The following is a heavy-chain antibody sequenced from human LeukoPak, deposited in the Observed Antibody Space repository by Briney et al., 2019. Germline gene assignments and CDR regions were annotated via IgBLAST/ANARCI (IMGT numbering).Heavy chain of an antibody. CDR2: IFSRGSS. CDR1: GGSISNYY. CDR3: ARASDSSGYYDLDY. V-gene: IGHV4-59*01. J-gene: IGHJ4*02. D-gene: IGHD3-22*01. Sequence: PETLSLTCSVSGGSISNYYWSWIRQPPGKGLEWIGYIFSRGSSNYSPSLKSRVTISVDTSKNQFSLKLSSVTAADTAVYYCARASDSSGYYDLDYWGQGTLVTVSS.